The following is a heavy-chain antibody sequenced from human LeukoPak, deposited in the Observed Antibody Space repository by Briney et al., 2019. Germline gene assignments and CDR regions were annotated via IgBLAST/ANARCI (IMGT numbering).Heavy chain of an antibody. D-gene: IGHD6-19*01. J-gene: IGHJ5*02. Sequence: SETLSLTCTVSGGSISSSSYYWGWLRQPPGKGLEWIGSIYCSGSTYYNPSLKSRVTISLDTSKNQFSLKVTYVTAADTAVYYSAESSGWIGEGKCFDPWGQGTLVIVSS. V-gene: IGHV4-39*01. CDR1: GGSISSSSYY. CDR2: IYCSGST. CDR3: AESSGWIGEGKCFDP.